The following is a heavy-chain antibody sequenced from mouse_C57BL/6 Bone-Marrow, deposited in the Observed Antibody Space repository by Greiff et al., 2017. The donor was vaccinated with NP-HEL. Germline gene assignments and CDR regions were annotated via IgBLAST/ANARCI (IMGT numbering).Heavy chain of an antibody. Sequence: QVQLQQPGAELVKPGASVKLSCKASGYTFTSYWMHWVKQRPGRGLEWIGRIDPTSGGTKYNEKFKSKATLTVDKPSSTAYLQLSSLTSADSAVYSCSRWACPLAMDYWLHGTSVTVSS. J-gene: IGHJ4*01. CDR1: GYTFTSYW. V-gene: IGHV1-72*01. CDR3: SRWACPLAMDY. D-gene: IGHD6-1*01. CDR2: IDPTSGGT.